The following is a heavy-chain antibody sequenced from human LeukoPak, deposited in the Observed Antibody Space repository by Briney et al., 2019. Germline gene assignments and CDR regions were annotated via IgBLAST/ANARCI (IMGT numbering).Heavy chain of an antibody. CDR3: ASLRDGSNWFDL. J-gene: IGHJ5*02. D-gene: IGHD5-24*01. CDR1: GLLFPKYW. V-gene: IGHV5-51*01. Sequence: GESLKISCKGSGLLFPKYWNGWVRQMPGKGLECMGLIYPGDSETRYSPSFQGQVTISADESISTAYLQWSSLRASDTAMYHCASLRDGSNWFDLWGQGTLVTVSS. CDR2: IYPGDSET.